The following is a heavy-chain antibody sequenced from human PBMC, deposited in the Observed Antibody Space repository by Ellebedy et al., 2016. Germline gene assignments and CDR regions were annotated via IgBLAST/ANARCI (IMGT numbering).Heavy chain of an antibody. Sequence: SETLSLTXTVSGGSVSSGSYYWSWIRQPPGKGLEWIGYIYYSGSTNYNPSLKSRVTISVDTSKNQFSLKLSSVTAADTAVYYCAGQGPAGISGYWHIWGQGTMVTVSS. J-gene: IGHJ3*02. CDR3: AGQGPAGISGYWHI. CDR2: IYYSGST. D-gene: IGHD3-22*01. V-gene: IGHV4-61*01. CDR1: GGSVSSGSYY.